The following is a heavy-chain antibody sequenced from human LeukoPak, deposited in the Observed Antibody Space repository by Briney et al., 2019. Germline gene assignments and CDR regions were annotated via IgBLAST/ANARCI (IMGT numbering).Heavy chain of an antibody. CDR2: IIPIFGTA. CDR1: GGTFCSYA. D-gene: IGHD3-22*01. V-gene: IGHV1-69*13. CDR3: ARVYDSSGSPGYDAFDI. Sequence: SVKVSCKASGGTFCSYAISWVRQAPGQGLEWMGGIIPIFGTANYAQKFQGRVTITADESTSTAYMELSSLRSEDTAVYYCARVYDSSGSPGYDAFDIWGQGTMVTVSS. J-gene: IGHJ3*02.